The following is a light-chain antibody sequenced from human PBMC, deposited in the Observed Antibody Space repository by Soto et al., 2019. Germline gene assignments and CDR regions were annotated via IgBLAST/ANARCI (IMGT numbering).Light chain of an antibody. Sequence: EIVLTQSPGTLSLSPGERATLSCRASQSVRSNYLAWYQQKPGQAPRLLIYGACSRATGIPDRFSGTGSGTDFTLTISRLEPEDFAVYYCQQYGGSPYTFGQGTKLEIK. CDR2: GAC. CDR3: QQYGGSPYT. V-gene: IGKV3-20*01. J-gene: IGKJ2*01. CDR1: QSVRSNY.